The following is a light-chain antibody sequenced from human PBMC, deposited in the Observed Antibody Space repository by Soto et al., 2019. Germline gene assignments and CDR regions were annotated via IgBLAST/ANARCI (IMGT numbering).Light chain of an antibody. CDR2: GAS. J-gene: IGKJ4*01. Sequence: ENVLTQSPGTLSLSPGERATLSCRASQSVSSSYLAWYQQKPGQAPRLLLYGASSRATGIPDRFSGSGSGTDFTLTISRLEPEDFAVYYCQQYGSSVLTFGGGTKVEIK. V-gene: IGKV3-20*01. CDR3: QQYGSSVLT. CDR1: QSVSSSY.